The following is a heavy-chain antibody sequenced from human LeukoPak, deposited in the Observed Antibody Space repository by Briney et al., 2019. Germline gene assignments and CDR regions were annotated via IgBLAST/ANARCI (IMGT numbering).Heavy chain of an antibody. CDR2: IYHTGST. Sequence: PSETLSLTCTVSGGSISSYYWSWIRQPPGKGLEWIANIYHTGSTNYNPSLSSRVTISIGTAKNQFPLKLTSVTAADTAVYYCARRGRNSSGWQDYLWGQGTLVTVSS. CDR1: GGSISSYY. D-gene: IGHD6-25*01. CDR3: ARRGRNSSGWQDYL. V-gene: IGHV4-59*01. J-gene: IGHJ4*02.